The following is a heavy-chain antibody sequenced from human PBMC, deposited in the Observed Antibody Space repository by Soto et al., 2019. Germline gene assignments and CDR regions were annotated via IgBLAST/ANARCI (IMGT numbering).Heavy chain of an antibody. CDR3: TTTVTSLGNYYYYGMDV. V-gene: IGHV3-15*07. CDR1: GFTFSNAW. D-gene: IGHD4-17*01. J-gene: IGHJ6*02. CDR2: IKSKTDGGTT. Sequence: GGSLRLSCAASGFTFSNAWMNWVRQAPGKGLEWVGRIKSKTDGGTTDYAAPVKGRFTISRDDSKNTLYLQMNSLKTEDTAVYYCTTTVTSLGNYYYYGMDVWGQGTTVTVSS.